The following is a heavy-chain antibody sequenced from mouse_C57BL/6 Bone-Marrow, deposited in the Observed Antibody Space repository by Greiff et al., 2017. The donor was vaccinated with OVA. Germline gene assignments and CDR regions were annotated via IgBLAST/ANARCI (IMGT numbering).Heavy chain of an antibody. V-gene: IGHV10-1*01. Sequence: EVQLVESGGGLVQPKGSLKLSCAASGFSFNTYAMHWVRQAPGQGLEWVARIRSKSNNYATYYADSVKDRFTISRDDAESMLYLQMNNMRTEDTAMDYCERQDGSSLYAMDYWGQGTSVTVSS. CDR1: GFSFNTYA. J-gene: IGHJ4*01. CDR3: ERQDGSSLYAMDY. CDR2: IRSKSNNYAT. D-gene: IGHD1-1*01.